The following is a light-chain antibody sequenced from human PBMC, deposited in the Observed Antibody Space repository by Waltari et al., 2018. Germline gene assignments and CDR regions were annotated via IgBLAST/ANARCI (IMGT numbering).Light chain of an antibody. CDR1: QGISSR. Sequence: DIQLTQSPSSVAASVGDTVTITCRASQGISSRLVWYQQKPGKAPKLLIYAASGLPGGVPSRFSGSGSGTDFTLTINSLQPEDFATYYCQQTDTFPRTFGQGTRLEIK. CDR3: QQTDTFPRT. CDR2: AAS. J-gene: IGKJ5*01. V-gene: IGKV1-12*01.